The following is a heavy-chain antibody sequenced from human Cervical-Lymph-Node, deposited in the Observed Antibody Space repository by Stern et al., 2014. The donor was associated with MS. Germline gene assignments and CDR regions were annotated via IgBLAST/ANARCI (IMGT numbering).Heavy chain of an antibody. V-gene: IGHV1-2*04. D-gene: IGHD3-3*01. CDR2: INPNSGGT. Sequence: VQLVESGAEVKKPGASVKVSCKASGYTFTGYYMHWVRQAPGQGLEWIGWINPNSGGTNYAQKFQGWVTMTRDTSISTAYMELSRLRSDDTAVYYCASTFWSGFATYGMDVWGQGTTVTVSS. CDR3: ASTFWSGFATYGMDV. CDR1: GYTFTGYY. J-gene: IGHJ6*02.